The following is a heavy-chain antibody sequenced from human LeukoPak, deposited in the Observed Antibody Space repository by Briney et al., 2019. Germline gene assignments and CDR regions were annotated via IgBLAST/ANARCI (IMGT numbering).Heavy chain of an antibody. CDR3: AREGRTYYYGSGSSKYAFDI. D-gene: IGHD3-10*01. CDR1: GFTFSSYS. J-gene: IGHJ3*02. CDR2: ISSSSSYI. V-gene: IGHV3-21*01. Sequence: GGSLRLSCAASGFTFSSYSMNWVRQAPGKGLEWVSSISSSSSYIYYADSVKGRFTISRDNAKNSLYLQMNSLRAEDTAVYYCAREGRTYYYGSGSSKYAFDIWGQGTMVTVSS.